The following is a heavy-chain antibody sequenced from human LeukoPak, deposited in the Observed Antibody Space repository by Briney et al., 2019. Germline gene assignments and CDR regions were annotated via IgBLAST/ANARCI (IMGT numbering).Heavy chain of an antibody. CDR2: ISFYIGNT. D-gene: IGHD6-19*01. J-gene: IGHJ6*02. Sequence: ASVKVCSTASGYTFTSYGISWVRQAPGQGLEGGGWISFYIGNTNYAHKLQGRVTMTTDKSTSTTYMRLRRVRSDDTAVYYCASDSTAATAMYSSGWYWGNYYDDGMYVWGQGTTVTVSS. CDR1: GYTFTSYG. V-gene: IGHV1-18*01. CDR3: ASDSTAATAMYSSGWYWGNYYDDGMYV.